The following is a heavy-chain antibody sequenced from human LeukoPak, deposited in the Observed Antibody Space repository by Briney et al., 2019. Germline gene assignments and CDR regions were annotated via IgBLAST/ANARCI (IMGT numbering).Heavy chain of an antibody. CDR2: ISSSSSYI. V-gene: IGHV3-21*01. J-gene: IGHJ4*02. CDR1: GFTFSSYN. Sequence: KSGGSLRLSCAASGFTFSSYNMNWVRQAPGKGLEWVSSISSSSSYIYYADSVKGRFTISRDNAKNSLYLQMNSLRAEDTAVYYCARGLRPIYSGYDYWGQGTLVTVSS. CDR3: ARGLRPIYSGYDY. D-gene: IGHD5-12*01.